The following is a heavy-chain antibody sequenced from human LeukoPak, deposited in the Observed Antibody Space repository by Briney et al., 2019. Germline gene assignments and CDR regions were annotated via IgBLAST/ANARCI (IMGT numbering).Heavy chain of an antibody. Sequence: ASVKVSCKASGYTFTSYGISWVRQAPGQGLEWMGWISAYNGNTNYAQKLQGRVTMTTDTSTSTAYMELRSLRSDDTAVYYCARGKSPYYYDSSGYLTEFDPWGQGTLVTVSS. V-gene: IGHV1-18*01. D-gene: IGHD3-22*01. CDR3: ARGKSPYYYDSSGYLTEFDP. CDR2: ISAYNGNT. J-gene: IGHJ5*02. CDR1: GYTFTSYG.